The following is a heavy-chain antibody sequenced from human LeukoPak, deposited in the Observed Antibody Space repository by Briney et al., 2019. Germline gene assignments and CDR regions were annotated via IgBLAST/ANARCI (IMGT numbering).Heavy chain of an antibody. Sequence: GGSLRLSCAASGFTFSSYSMNWVRQAPGKGLEWVSSISSSGSYIYYADSVKGRFTISRDNAKNSLYLQMNSLRAEDTAVYYCARDFPAVVVPAAFGPYYGMDVWGQGTTVTVSS. V-gene: IGHV3-21*01. CDR3: ARDFPAVVVPAAFGPYYGMDV. D-gene: IGHD2-2*01. CDR1: GFTFSSYS. CDR2: ISSSGSYI. J-gene: IGHJ6*02.